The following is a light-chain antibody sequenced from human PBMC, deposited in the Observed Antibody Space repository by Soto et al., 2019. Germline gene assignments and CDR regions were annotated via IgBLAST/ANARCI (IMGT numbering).Light chain of an antibody. J-gene: IGKJ1*01. V-gene: IGKV1-39*01. CDR1: QSITRY. CDR2: AAS. CDR3: QQSYTTRWT. Sequence: DIQLTQSPSSLSASVGARVTITCRASQSITRYVNWYQQRPGKAPQLLVYAASSLQSEVPSRFRGSGSETYFTLTSSSLQPEDLATYYCQQSYTTRWTFGQGTKVYI.